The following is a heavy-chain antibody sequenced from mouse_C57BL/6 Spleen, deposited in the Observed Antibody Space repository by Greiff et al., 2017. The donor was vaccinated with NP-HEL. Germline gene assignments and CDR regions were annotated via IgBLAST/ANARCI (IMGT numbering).Heavy chain of an antibody. V-gene: IGHV1-50*01. CDR2: IDPSDSYT. D-gene: IGHD1-1*01. J-gene: IGHJ4*01. CDR3: ARYFYYYGSSSYYYAMDY. CDR1: GYTFTSYW. Sequence: QVQLQQPGAELVKPGASVKLSCKASGYTFTSYWMQWVKQRPGQGLEWIGEIDPSDSYTNYNQKFKGKATLTVDTSSSTAYMQLSSLTSEDSAVYYCARYFYYYGSSSYYYAMDYWGQGTSVTVSS.